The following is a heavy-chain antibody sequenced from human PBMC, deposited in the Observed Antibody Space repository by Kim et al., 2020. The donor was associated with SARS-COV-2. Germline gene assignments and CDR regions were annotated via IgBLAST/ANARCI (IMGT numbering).Heavy chain of an antibody. D-gene: IGHD2-15*01. CDR3: ARHIVVVVAATQGGWFDP. J-gene: IGHJ5*02. V-gene: IGHV4-34*01. CDR2: INHSGST. Sequence: SETLSLTCAVYGGSFSGYYWSWIRQPPGKGLEWIGEINHSGSTNYNPSLKSRVTISVDTSKNQFSLKLSSVTAADTAVYYCARHIVVVVAATQGGWFDPWGQGTLVTVSS. CDR1: GGSFSGYY.